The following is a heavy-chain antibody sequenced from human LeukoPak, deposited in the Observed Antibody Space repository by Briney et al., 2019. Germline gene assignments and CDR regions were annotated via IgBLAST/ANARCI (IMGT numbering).Heavy chain of an antibody. J-gene: IGHJ4*02. Sequence: GGSLRLSCAASGFTFSSYEMNWVRQAPGKGLEWVSSISTSGSTIYYADSVKGRFTISRDNSKNTLYLQMNSLRTEDTAVYYCRDPFDYWGQGTLVTVSS. CDR3: RDPFDY. D-gene: IGHD5-24*01. CDR2: ISTSGSTI. CDR1: GFTFSSYE. V-gene: IGHV3-48*03.